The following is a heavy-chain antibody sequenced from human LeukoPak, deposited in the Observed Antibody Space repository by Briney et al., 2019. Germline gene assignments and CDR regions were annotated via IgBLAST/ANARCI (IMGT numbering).Heavy chain of an antibody. V-gene: IGHV4-59*08. Sequence: PSETLSLTCIVFGDSINSYYWSWIRQPPGKGLEWIAYIYHSGDSNYNPPLKSRVTISIDTSKNQLSLNLRSVTAADTAVYYCARHRGVSYYDAFDIWGQGTVVTASS. J-gene: IGHJ3*02. CDR1: GDSINSYY. CDR3: ARHRGVSYYDAFDI. CDR2: IYHSGDS. D-gene: IGHD1-26*01.